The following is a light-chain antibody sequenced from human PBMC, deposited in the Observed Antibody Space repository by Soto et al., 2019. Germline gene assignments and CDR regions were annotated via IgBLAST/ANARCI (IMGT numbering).Light chain of an antibody. CDR2: EDT. J-gene: IGLJ1*01. V-gene: IGLV2-23*01. CDR1: NSDLGSYNL. CDR3: SSYTDFRNYV. Sequence: QSVLTQPASVSGSPGQSITISCTGTNSDLGSYNLVSWYQQHPGKAPKLLIYEDTKRPSGASDRFSGSKSGNTASLTISSLQAEDEADYHCSSYTDFRNYVFGNGTKVTVL.